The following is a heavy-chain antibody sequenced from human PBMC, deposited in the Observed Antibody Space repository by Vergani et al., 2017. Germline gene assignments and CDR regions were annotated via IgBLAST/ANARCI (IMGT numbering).Heavy chain of an antibody. J-gene: IGHJ4*02. D-gene: IGHD6-19*01. Sequence: QVQLVQSGAEVKKPGASVKVSCKASGYTFTSYAMHWVRQAPGQRLEWMGWINAGNGNTKYSQKFQGRVTITRDTSASTAYMELSSLRSEDTAVYYCARSVYSSWQGLPNDYWGQGTLVTVSS. CDR3: ARSVYSSWQGLPNDY. CDR1: GYTFTSYA. CDR2: INAGNGNT. V-gene: IGHV1-3*01.